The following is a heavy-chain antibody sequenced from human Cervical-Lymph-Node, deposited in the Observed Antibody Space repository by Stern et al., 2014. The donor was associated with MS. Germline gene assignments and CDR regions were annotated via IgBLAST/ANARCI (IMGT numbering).Heavy chain of an antibody. V-gene: IGHV3-66*02. J-gene: IGHJ4*02. Sequence: DVQLVESGGGLVQPGGSLRLSCAASGFTVSSNYMSWVRQAPGKGLEWVSVIDSGGSTYYADSVKGRFTISRDNSKNTLYLQMNSLRAEDTAVYYCARDPETTVTTPGDYWGQGTLVTVSS. CDR2: IDSGGST. CDR1: GFTVSSNY. CDR3: ARDPETTVTTPGDY. D-gene: IGHD4-17*01.